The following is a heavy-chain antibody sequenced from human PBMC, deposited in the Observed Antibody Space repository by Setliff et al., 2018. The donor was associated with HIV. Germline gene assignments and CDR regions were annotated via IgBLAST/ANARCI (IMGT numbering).Heavy chain of an antibody. CDR2: ISPDNGNR. V-gene: IGHV1-18*01. CDR1: GYTFTSYG. Sequence: ASVKVSCKASGYTFTSYGISWVRQAPGQGLEWMGWISPDNGNRRILRRFQGRVTMTRDTSINTAYMELSGLTSDDTAVYYCARDSRGSGNSDFWGQGTLVTVSS. J-gene: IGHJ4*02. D-gene: IGHD3-10*01. CDR3: ARDSRGSGNSDF.